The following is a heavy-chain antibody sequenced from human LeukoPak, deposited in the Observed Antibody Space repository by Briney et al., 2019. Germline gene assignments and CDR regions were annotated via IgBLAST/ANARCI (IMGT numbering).Heavy chain of an antibody. V-gene: IGHV3-74*01. CDR1: GFTFGNSW. Sequence: GGSLRLSCAASGFTFGNSWVPWVRQAPGKGLVWVSLINADGSTATYADSVKGRFTISRDNARNTLSLQMNSLTIEDTAVYYCVVVVEPPDSDGFDVWGQGTMITVSS. J-gene: IGHJ3*01. CDR2: INADGSTA. D-gene: IGHD1-14*01. CDR3: VVVVEPPDSDGFDV.